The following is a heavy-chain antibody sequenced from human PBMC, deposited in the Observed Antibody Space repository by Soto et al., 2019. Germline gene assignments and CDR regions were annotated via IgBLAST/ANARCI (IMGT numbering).Heavy chain of an antibody. D-gene: IGHD3-10*01. Sequence: PGESLKISCKGSGYSFTSYWIGWVRQMPGKGLEWMGIIYPGDSDTRYSPSFQGQVTTSADKSISTAYLQWSSLKASDTAVYYCARDRITMVRGPDYWGQGTLVTVSS. J-gene: IGHJ4*02. V-gene: IGHV5-51*01. CDR2: IYPGDSDT. CDR1: GYSFTSYW. CDR3: ARDRITMVRGPDY.